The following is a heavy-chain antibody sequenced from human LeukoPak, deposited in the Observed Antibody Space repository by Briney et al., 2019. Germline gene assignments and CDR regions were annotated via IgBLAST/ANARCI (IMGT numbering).Heavy chain of an antibody. CDR3: ASDSYGYSYGYVYYYYYMDV. V-gene: IGHV3-30*02. CDR2: IRYDGSNK. J-gene: IGHJ6*03. Sequence: PGGSLRLSCAASGFTFSSYGMHWVRQAPGKGLEWVAFIRYDGSNKYYADSVKGRFTISRDNSKNTLYLQMNSLRAEDTAVYYCASDSYGYSYGYVYYYYYMDVWGKGTTVTVSS. CDR1: GFTFSSYG. D-gene: IGHD5-18*01.